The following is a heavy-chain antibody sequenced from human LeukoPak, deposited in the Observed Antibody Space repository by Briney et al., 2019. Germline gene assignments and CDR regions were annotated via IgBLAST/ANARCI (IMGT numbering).Heavy chain of an antibody. CDR1: GFTFTTYW. CDR2: INSDGSIT. V-gene: IGHV3-74*01. CDR3: VSFYETY. Sequence: LAGGSLRLSCAASGFTFTTYWMHWVRQAPGKGLVWVSHINSDGSITSYADSVKGRFTISRDNAKNTVYLQMNSLRAEDTAVYYCVSFYETYWGRGTLVTVSS. J-gene: IGHJ4*02. D-gene: IGHD2/OR15-2a*01.